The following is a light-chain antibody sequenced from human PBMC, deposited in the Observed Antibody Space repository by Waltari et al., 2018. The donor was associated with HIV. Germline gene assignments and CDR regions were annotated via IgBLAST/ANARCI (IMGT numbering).Light chain of an antibody. J-gene: IGLJ3*02. Sequence: QSALTQPPSASGSPGQSVTIHCTGSSSDIGGYDFVSWFQQPPGKAPKLVIYEVYKRPAGVPDRFSGSKSGNTASLTVSGLQAEDEAYYHCSSYAGNYNLVFGGGTKLTVL. CDR1: SSDIGGYDF. CDR3: SSYAGNYNLV. V-gene: IGLV2-8*01. CDR2: EVY.